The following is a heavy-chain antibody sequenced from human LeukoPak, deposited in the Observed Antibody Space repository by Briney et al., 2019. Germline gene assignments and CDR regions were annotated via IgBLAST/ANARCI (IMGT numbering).Heavy chain of an antibody. CDR1: GFTFTSFW. CDR2: INEDGSEK. V-gene: IGHV3-7*01. Sequence: GGSLRLSCAASGFTFTSFWMRWVRQAPGKGLEWVANINEDGSEKNYVASVMGRFTISRDNAKNSLSLQMNSLRAEDTAVYYCTREPSPTYYYDSSGYYSDYWGQGTLVTVSS. D-gene: IGHD3-22*01. J-gene: IGHJ4*02. CDR3: TREPSPTYYYDSSGYYSDY.